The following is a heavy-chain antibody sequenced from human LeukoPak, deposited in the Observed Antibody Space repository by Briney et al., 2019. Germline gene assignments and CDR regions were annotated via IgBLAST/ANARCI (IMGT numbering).Heavy chain of an antibody. CDR3: ARGVGSGYTDY. J-gene: IGHJ4*02. D-gene: IGHD3-22*01. CDR1: GGSISNYY. Sequence: SETLSLTCTVSGGSISNYYWTWIRQPPGKGLEWIGFISYSGNTNYNPSLKSRVTIPLDTSKNQFSLKLISVTAADTAVYYCARGVGSGYTDYWGQGALVTVSS. V-gene: IGHV4-59*01. CDR2: ISYSGNT.